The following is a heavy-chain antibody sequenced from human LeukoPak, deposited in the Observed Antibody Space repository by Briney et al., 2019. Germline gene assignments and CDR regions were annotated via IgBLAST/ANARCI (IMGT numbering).Heavy chain of an antibody. CDR2: IYYSGST. V-gene: IGHV4-31*03. J-gene: IGHJ4*02. Sequence: PSETLSLTCTVSGGSIGSGGYYWCWIRQHPGKGLEWIGYIYYSGSTYYNPSLKSRVTISVDTSKNQFSLKLSSVTAADTAVYYCARTSLQYVDFDYWGQGTLVTVSS. D-gene: IGHD4-11*01. CDR1: GGSIGSGGYY. CDR3: ARTSLQYVDFDY.